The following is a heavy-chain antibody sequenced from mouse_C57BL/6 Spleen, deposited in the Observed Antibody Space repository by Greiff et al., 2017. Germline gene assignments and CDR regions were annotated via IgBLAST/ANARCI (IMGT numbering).Heavy chain of an antibody. V-gene: IGHV3-6*01. CDR3: ARGGSNYGAY. Sequence: EVQLVESGPGLVKPSQSLSLTCSVTGYSITSGYYWNWIRQTPGNKLEWMGYISYDGSNNYNPSLKNRISITRYTSKNQFFLKLNSVTTEDTATFYYARGGSNYGAYWGQGTLVTVSA. J-gene: IGHJ3*01. CDR2: ISYDGSN. CDR1: GYSITSGYY. D-gene: IGHD2-5*01.